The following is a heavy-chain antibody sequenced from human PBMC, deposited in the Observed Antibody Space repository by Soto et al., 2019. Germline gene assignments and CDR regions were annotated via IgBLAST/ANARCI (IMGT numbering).Heavy chain of an antibody. CDR1: GGTFSSYA. CDR3: ARGLAMAVTEWYDP. D-gene: IGHD6-19*01. J-gene: IGHJ5*02. Sequence: QVQLVQSGAEVKKPGSSVKVSCKASGGTFSSYALNWVRQAPGHGLEWMGGIIPIFGTANYAQKFQGRVTITADKSTSTAFMELSSLRSEDTAVYYCARGLAMAVTEWYDPWGQGTLVTVSS. V-gene: IGHV1-69*06. CDR2: IIPIFGTA.